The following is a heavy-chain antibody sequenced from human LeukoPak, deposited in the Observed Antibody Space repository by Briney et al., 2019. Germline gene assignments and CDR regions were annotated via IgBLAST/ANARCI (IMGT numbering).Heavy chain of an antibody. CDR2: ISGSGGST. D-gene: IGHD3-22*01. V-gene: IGHV3-23*01. CDR1: GFTFSSYG. J-gene: IGHJ4*02. Sequence: GGSLRLSCAASGFTFSSYGMHWVRQAPGKGLEWVSAISGSGGSTYYADSVKGRFTISRDNSKNTLYLQMNSLRAEDTAVYYCAKDHGTTTYDSSGYPPGFDYWGQGTLVTVSS. CDR3: AKDHGTTTYDSSGYPPGFDY.